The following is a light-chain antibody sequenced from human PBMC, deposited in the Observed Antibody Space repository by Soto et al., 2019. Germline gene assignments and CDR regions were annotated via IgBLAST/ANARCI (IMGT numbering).Light chain of an antibody. CDR3: FSYAGSSSWV. CDR2: EVT. V-gene: IGLV2-23*02. CDR1: RSDIGSYNS. Sequence: QSVLTQPASVSGSPGQSITISCTGTRSDIGSYNSIAWYQQHPGKAPRVMIFEVTKRPSGISNRFSGSKSGSTASLTISGLQAEDEADYFCFSYAGSSSWVFGGGTKGTVL. J-gene: IGLJ3*02.